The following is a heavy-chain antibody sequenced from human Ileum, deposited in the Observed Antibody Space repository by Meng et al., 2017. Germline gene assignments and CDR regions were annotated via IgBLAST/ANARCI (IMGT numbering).Heavy chain of an antibody. V-gene: IGHV4-30-4*01. CDR1: GDSLTSVNTQ. CDR3: AREFYVDTAMVIDS. J-gene: IGHJ4*02. Sequence: QVQLQESGPGLVKPSQTLSLTCTVSGDSLTSVNTQWSWIRQSPGKGPEYIGYIYYDGNTYYNPSLKSRLIISIDTSRNEFSLRLNSMTAADTAVYYCAREFYVDTAMVIDSWGQGTLVTVSS. CDR2: IYYDGNT. D-gene: IGHD5-18*01.